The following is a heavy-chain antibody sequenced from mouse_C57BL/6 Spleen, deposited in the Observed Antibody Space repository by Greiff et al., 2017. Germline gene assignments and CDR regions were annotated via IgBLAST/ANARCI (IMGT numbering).Heavy chain of an antibody. CDR2: IEPENGDT. CDR3: TSQLGRGDY. J-gene: IGHJ2*01. CDR1: GFNIKDDY. Sequence: VQLQQSGAELVRPGASVKLSCTASGFNIKDDYMHWVKQRPEQGLEWIGWIEPENGDTAYASKFQGKATITADTSSHTAYLQLSSLTSEDTAVYYCTSQLGRGDYWGQGTTLTVSS. D-gene: IGHD4-1*02. V-gene: IGHV14-4*01.